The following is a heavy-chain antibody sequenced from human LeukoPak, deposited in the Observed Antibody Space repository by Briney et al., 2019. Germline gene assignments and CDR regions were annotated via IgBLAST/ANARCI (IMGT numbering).Heavy chain of an antibody. Sequence: SVKVSCKASGGTFNSYAISWVRQAPGQGLEWMGGIIPIFGTANYAQKFQGRVTITTDESTSTAYMELSSLRSEDTAVYYCASGHGSGSYYYYYYMDVWGKGTTVTVSS. V-gene: IGHV1-69*05. CDR2: IIPIFGTA. D-gene: IGHD3-10*01. CDR3: ASGHGSGSYYYYYYMDV. CDR1: GGTFNSYA. J-gene: IGHJ6*03.